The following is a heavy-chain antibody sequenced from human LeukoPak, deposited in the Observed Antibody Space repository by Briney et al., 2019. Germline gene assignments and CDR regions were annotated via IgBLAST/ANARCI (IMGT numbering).Heavy chain of an antibody. CDR3: ARTVVPAAMGLYYFDY. CDR1: GGSISSGGYY. D-gene: IGHD2-2*01. J-gene: IGHJ4*02. V-gene: IGHV4-31*03. CDR2: IYYSGST. Sequence: SENLSLTCTVSGGSISSGGYYWSWIRQHPGKGLEWIGYIYYSGSTYYNPSLKSRVTISVDTSKNQFSLKLSSVTAADTAVYYCARTVVPAAMGLYYFDYWGQGTLVTVSS.